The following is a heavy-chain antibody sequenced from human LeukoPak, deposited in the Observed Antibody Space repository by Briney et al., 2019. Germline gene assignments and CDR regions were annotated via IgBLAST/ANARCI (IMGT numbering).Heavy chain of an antibody. CDR3: ASEMDIAMVHYGLDV. CDR1: GGTFSIDA. CDR2: IVPMIHIA. D-gene: IGHD5-18*01. V-gene: IGHV1-69*04. Sequence: ASVKLSCKASGGTFSIDAISWVRQAPGQGLEWMGRIVPMIHIAHYAQKVQGRVTITADKSTSTAYMELSSLRSEDTAVYYCASEMDIAMVHYGLDVWGQGTTVTVSS. J-gene: IGHJ6*02.